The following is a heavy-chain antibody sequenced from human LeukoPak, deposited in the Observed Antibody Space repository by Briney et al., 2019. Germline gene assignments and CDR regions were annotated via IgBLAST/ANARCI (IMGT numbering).Heavy chain of an antibody. J-gene: IGHJ4*02. D-gene: IGHD3-22*01. CDR2: ISYDGSNK. V-gene: IGHV3-30*04. CDR3: ARGNYYDSSGYYPDYFDY. Sequence: TGGSLRLSCAASGFTFSSYAMHWVRQAPGKGLEWVAVISYDGSNKYYADSVKGRFTISRDNSKNTLYLQMNSLRAEDTAVYYCARGNYYDSSGYYPDYFDYWGQGTLVTVSS. CDR1: GFTFSSYA.